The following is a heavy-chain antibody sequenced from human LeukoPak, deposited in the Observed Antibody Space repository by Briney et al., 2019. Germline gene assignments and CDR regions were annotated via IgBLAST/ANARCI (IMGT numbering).Heavy chain of an antibody. Sequence: SETLSLTCTVSGGSISSSYYCWGWIRQPPGKGLEWIGSIYYSGSTYYNPSLKSRVTISVDTSKNQFSLRLSSVTAADTAVYYCARGRYSSSWYLDYWGQGALVTVSS. CDR1: GGSISSSYYC. V-gene: IGHV4-39*07. CDR3: ARGRYSSSWYLDY. D-gene: IGHD6-13*01. CDR2: IYYSGST. J-gene: IGHJ4*02.